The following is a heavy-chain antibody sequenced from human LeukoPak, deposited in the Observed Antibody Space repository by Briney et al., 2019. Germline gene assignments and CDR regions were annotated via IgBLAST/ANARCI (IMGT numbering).Heavy chain of an antibody. Sequence: SETLSLTCAIYGESFSGYYWNWIRQPPGKGLEWIGEINHSGSTNYNASLKSRVTISIDTSKNQFSLKLSSVTAADTAVYYCARDHMQLLMYYFDYWGQGTLVTVSS. CDR1: GESFSGYY. J-gene: IGHJ4*02. V-gene: IGHV4-34*01. CDR2: INHSGST. CDR3: ARDHMQLLMYYFDY. D-gene: IGHD6-6*01.